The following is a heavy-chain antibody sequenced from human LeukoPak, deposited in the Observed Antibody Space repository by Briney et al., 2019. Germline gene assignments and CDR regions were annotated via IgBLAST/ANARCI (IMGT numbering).Heavy chain of an antibody. CDR3: ARAVVLFVYYMDV. D-gene: IGHD2-15*01. Sequence: GGSLRLSCAASGFTFSDYYMSWVRQAPGKGLEWISHISNSGSGIYSADSVKGRFTISRDNSKNSVYLQMDSLRVEDTAVYYCARAVVLFVYYMDVWGKGTTDTVSS. CDR1: GFTFSDYY. V-gene: IGHV3-11*01. CDR2: ISNSGSGI. J-gene: IGHJ6*03.